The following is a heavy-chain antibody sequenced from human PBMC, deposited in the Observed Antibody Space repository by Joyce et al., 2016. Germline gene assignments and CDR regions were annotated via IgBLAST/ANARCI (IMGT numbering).Heavy chain of an antibody. D-gene: IGHD2-8*01. Sequence: EVQLVESGGGSAQPGGSLRLSCAASGFTFSRSWMSWVRQARGKGLEWVASIKEDGSSKYYVDSVKGRFTISKDNAENSLYLQMSSLRAEDTAVYYCASFFNGWGQGTLVTVSS. CDR3: ASFFNG. V-gene: IGHV3-7*01. CDR1: GFTFSRSW. J-gene: IGHJ4*02. CDR2: IKEDGSSK.